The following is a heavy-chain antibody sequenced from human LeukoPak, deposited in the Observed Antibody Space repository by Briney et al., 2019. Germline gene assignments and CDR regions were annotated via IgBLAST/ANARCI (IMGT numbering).Heavy chain of an antibody. CDR3: ARRDSSGYYYAVFDY. Sequence: SKTLSLTCAVYGGSFSGYYWSWIRQPPGKGLEWIGEINHSGSTNYNPSLKSRVTISVDTSKNQFSLKLSSVTAADTAVYYCARRDSSGYYYAVFDYWGQGTLVTVSS. CDR1: GGSFSGYY. V-gene: IGHV4-34*01. CDR2: INHSGST. D-gene: IGHD3-22*01. J-gene: IGHJ4*02.